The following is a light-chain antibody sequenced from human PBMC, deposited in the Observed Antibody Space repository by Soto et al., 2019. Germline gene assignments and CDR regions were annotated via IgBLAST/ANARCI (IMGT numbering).Light chain of an antibody. CDR2: GAS. V-gene: IGKV3-20*01. Sequence: EIVLTQSPGTLSLSPGERATLFCRASQTITTSQLAWYQQKPGQAPRVLIFGASNRATGIPDRFSGSGSGTDFTLTISRLEPEDFAIYCCQQYAGSPRTFGQGTTVEVK. CDR3: QQYAGSPRT. J-gene: IGKJ1*01. CDR1: QTITTSQ.